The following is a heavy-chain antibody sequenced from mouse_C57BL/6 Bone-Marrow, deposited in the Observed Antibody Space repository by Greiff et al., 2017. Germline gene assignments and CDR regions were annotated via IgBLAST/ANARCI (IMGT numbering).Heavy chain of an antibody. CDR1: GFTFSDFY. Sequence: EVQRVESGGGLVQSGRSLRLSCATSGFTFSDFYMEWVRQAPGKGLEWIAASRNKANDYTTEYSASVKGRFIVSRDTSQSILYLQMNALRAEDTAIYYCARALYGSPFAYWGQGTLVTVSA. V-gene: IGHV7-1*01. D-gene: IGHD1-1*01. J-gene: IGHJ3*01. CDR2: SRNKANDYTT. CDR3: ARALYGSPFAY.